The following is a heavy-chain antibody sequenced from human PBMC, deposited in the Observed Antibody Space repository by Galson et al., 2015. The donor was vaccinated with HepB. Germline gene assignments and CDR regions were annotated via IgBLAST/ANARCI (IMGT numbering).Heavy chain of an antibody. Sequence: SLRLSCAASGFTVSSNYMSWVRQAPGKGLEWVSVIYSGGSTYYADSVKGRFTISRDNSKNTLYLQMNSLRAEDTAVYYCARTTTVTTPFFDYWGQGTLVTVSS. CDR3: ARTTTVTTPFFDY. V-gene: IGHV3-66*01. CDR2: IYSGGST. CDR1: GFTVSSNY. D-gene: IGHD4-17*01. J-gene: IGHJ4*02.